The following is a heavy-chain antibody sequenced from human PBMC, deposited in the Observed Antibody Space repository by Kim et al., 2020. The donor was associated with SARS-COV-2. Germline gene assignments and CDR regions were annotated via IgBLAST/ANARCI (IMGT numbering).Heavy chain of an antibody. CDR3: AARLLNSTPPYLYYDL. Sequence: SETLSLTCAVYSGSFSGYYWSWIRQAPGKGLEWIAEINHSGSASYNPYLNGRVTISANDSRKQFSLRLSSVTAADPAVYYYAARLLNSTPPYLYYDLWG. V-gene: IGHV4-34*01. D-gene: IGHD2-15*01. J-gene: IGHJ2*01. CDR1: SGSFSGYY. CDR2: INHSGSA.